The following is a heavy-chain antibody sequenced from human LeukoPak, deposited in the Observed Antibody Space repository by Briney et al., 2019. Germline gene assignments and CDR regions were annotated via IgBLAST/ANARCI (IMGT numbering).Heavy chain of an antibody. D-gene: IGHD3-22*01. CDR1: GFTFSSYG. Sequence: GGSLRLSCAASGFTFSSYGMHWVRQAPGKGLEWVAVISYDGSNKHYADSVKGRFTISRDNSKNTLYLQMNSLRAEDTAVYYCAKENRLTYYYDSSGNWIWGQGTMVTVSS. J-gene: IGHJ3*02. CDR2: ISYDGSNK. CDR3: AKENRLTYYYDSSGNWI. V-gene: IGHV3-30*18.